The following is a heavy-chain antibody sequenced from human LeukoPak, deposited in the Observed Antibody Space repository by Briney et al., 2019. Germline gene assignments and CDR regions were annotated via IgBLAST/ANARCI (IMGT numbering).Heavy chain of an antibody. CDR1: GYTFTGYY. D-gene: IGHD2-15*01. CDR3: ARVGGYYFAPDY. J-gene: IGHJ4*02. CDR2: INPNSGGT. V-gene: IGHV1-2*02. Sequence: ASVKVSCEASGYTFTGYYMHWVRQAPGQGLEWMGWINPNSGGTNYAQKFQGRVTMTRDTSISTAYMELSRLRSDDTAVYYCARVGGYYFAPDYWGQGTLVTVSS.